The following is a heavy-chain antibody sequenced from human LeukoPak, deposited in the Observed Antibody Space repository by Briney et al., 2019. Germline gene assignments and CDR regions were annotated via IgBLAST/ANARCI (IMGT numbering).Heavy chain of an antibody. Sequence: SETLSLTCTVSGGSVSSGSYYWSWIRQPPGKGLEWIGYIYYSGSTNYNPSLKSRVTISVDTSKNQFSLKLSSVTAADTAVYYCARDREYCGGDCSYYFDYWGQGTLVTVSS. V-gene: IGHV4-61*01. CDR2: IYYSGST. D-gene: IGHD2-21*01. CDR1: GGSVSSGSYY. J-gene: IGHJ4*02. CDR3: ARDREYCGGDCSYYFDY.